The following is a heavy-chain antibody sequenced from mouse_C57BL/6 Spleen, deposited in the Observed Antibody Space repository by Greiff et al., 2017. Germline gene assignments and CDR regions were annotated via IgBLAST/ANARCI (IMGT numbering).Heavy chain of an antibody. CDR1: GFTFSSYG. D-gene: IGHD1-1*01. CDR3: ARAYGSSAWFAY. J-gene: IGHJ3*01. CDR2: FSSGGSYT. Sequence: DVKLVESGGDLVKPGGSLKLSCAASGFTFSSYGMSWVRQTPDKRLEWVATFSSGGSYTYYPDSVKGRFTISRDNAKNTLYLQMSSLKSEDTAMYYCARAYGSSAWFAYWGQGTLVTVSA. V-gene: IGHV5-6*02.